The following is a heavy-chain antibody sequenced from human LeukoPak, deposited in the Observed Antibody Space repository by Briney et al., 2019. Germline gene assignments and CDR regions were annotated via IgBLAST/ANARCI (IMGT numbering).Heavy chain of an antibody. D-gene: IGHD4-23*01. CDR2: INPSGGST. V-gene: IGHV1-46*01. Sequence: PLASVTVSCTASGYTFTSYYMHWVRQAPGQGLEWMGLINPSGGSTSYAQKFQGRVTMTRDTSTSTVYMELNSLRSEDTAVYYCARDGAGTTVVTYFDYWGQGTLVTVSS. J-gene: IGHJ4*02. CDR3: ARDGAGTTVVTYFDY. CDR1: GYTFTSYY.